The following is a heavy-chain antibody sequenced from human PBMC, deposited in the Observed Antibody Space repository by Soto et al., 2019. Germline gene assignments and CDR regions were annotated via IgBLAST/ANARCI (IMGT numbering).Heavy chain of an antibody. CDR3: ARLGYCSSTICSTLNWFDP. J-gene: IGHJ5*02. CDR1: VYSFTSFW. Sequence: GEPTKIYCTGSVYSFTSFWISWVRQMRRKVLEWMGRIDPSDSYINYSPSFQGHVTISADKSISTAYLQWSSLKASDTAMYYCARLGYCSSTICSTLNWFDPWGQGTLVTVSS. D-gene: IGHD2-2*01. CDR2: IDPSDSYI. V-gene: IGHV5-10-1*01.